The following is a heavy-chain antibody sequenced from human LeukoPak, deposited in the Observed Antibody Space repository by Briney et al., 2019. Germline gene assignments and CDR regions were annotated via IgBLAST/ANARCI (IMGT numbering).Heavy chain of an antibody. CDR2: INPNSGGT. J-gene: IGHJ5*02. Sequence: APVKVSCKASGYTFTGYYMHWVRQAPGQGPEWMGWINPNSGGTNYAQKFQGRVTMTRDTSLSTVYMELSRLRSDDTAVYYCATQATSGWHFSWGQGTLATVSS. CDR1: GYTFTGYY. CDR3: ATQATSGWHFS. D-gene: IGHD6-19*01. V-gene: IGHV1-2*02.